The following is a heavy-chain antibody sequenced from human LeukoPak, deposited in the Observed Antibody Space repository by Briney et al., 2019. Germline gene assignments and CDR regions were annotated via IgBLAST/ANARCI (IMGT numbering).Heavy chain of an antibody. V-gene: IGHV3-66*01. CDR3: ARDLGYCSGGSCYVGYFDY. CDR2: IYSDGST. D-gene: IGHD2-15*01. J-gene: IGHJ4*02. Sequence: GGLRLSCAASGFTVSSNYMSCVRQAPGKGLEWVSLIYSDGSTYYADSVRGRFTISRDNSKNTLYLQMNSLRAEDTAVYFCARDLGYCSGGSCYVGYFDYWGQGTLVTVSS. CDR1: GFTVSSNY.